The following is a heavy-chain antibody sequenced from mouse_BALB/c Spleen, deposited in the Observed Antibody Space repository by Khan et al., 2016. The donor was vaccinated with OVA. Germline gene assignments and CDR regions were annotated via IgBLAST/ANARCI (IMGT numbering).Heavy chain of an antibody. Sequence: EVELVESGGGLVRPGGSLKLSCAASGFSFSSYSMSWVRQTPEKRLEWVATISSGGSYTYYPDSVKGRFTISRDNAKNTLYLQMSSLKSEDTAVYYCTRHRGYYGSNHYFDYWGQGTTLTVSS. CDR1: GFSFSSYS. CDR3: TRHRGYYGSNHYFDY. V-gene: IGHV5-6-4*01. J-gene: IGHJ2*01. D-gene: IGHD1-1*01. CDR2: ISSGGSYT.